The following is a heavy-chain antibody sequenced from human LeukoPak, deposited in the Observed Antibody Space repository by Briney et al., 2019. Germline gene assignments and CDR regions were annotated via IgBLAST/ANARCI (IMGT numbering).Heavy chain of an antibody. V-gene: IGHV1-2*02. J-gene: IGHJ4*02. D-gene: IGHD3-22*01. CDR1: GYTFTGYY. CDR2: INPNNGGT. Sequence: GASVKVSCKASGYTFTGYYMHWVRQAPGQGLEWMGWINPNNGGTNYAQKFQGRVTMTRDTSISTAYMELSRLRSDDTAVYYCARRYYDSSGYSFSDYWGQGTLVTVSS. CDR3: ARRYYDSSGYSFSDY.